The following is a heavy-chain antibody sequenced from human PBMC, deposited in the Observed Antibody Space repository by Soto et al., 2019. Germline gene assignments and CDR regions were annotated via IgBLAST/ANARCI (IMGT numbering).Heavy chain of an antibody. Sequence: GGSLRLSCAASGFTFSDYYMSWIRQAPGKGLEWVSYISSSGSTIHYADSVKGRFTISRDNAKNSLYLQMNSLRAEDTAVYYCARGETTYYYDSSGYYPPGRFDPWGQGTLVTVSS. V-gene: IGHV3-11*01. CDR3: ARGETTYYYDSSGYYPPGRFDP. D-gene: IGHD3-22*01. CDR1: GFTFSDYY. J-gene: IGHJ5*02. CDR2: ISSSGSTI.